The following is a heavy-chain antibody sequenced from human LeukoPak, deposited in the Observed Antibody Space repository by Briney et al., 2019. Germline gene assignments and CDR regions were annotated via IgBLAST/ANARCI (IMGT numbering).Heavy chain of an antibody. Sequence: GGSLRLSCAASGFTFSGSAMHWVAQASGKGLEWVGRIRSKANSYATAYAASVKGRFTISRDDSKNTAYLQMNSLKTEDTAVYYCTPSLYDILTGSDYWGQGTLVTVSS. J-gene: IGHJ4*02. CDR2: IRSKANSYAT. CDR3: TPSLYDILTGSDY. CDR1: GFTFSGSA. V-gene: IGHV3-73*01. D-gene: IGHD3-9*01.